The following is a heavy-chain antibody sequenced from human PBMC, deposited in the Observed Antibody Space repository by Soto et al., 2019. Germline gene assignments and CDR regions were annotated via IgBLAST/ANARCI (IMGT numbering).Heavy chain of an antibody. CDR1: GFTFSSYA. CDR2: ISGSGGST. V-gene: IGHV3-23*04. J-gene: IGHJ4*02. Sequence: EVQLVESGGGLVQPGRSLRLSCAASGFTFSSYAMSWVRQAPGKGLEWVSAISGSGGSTYYADSVKGRFTISRDNSKNTLYLQMNSLRAEDTAVYYCAKEGEQRWLQSADIDYWGQGTLVTVSS. D-gene: IGHD5-12*01. CDR3: AKEGEQRWLQSADIDY.